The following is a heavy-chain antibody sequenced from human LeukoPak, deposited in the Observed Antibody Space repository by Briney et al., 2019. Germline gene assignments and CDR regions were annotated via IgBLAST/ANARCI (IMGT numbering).Heavy chain of an antibody. CDR2: IYYSGST. V-gene: IGHV4-59*08. D-gene: IGHD2-21*02. Sequence: PSETLSLTCTVSGGSISSYYWSWIRQPPGKGLEWIGYIYYSGSTNYNPPLKSRVTISVDTSKNQFSLKLSSVTAADTAVYYCARRSGDDDTTYYFDYWGQGTLVTVSS. CDR3: ARRSGDDDTTYYFDY. J-gene: IGHJ4*02. CDR1: GGSISSYY.